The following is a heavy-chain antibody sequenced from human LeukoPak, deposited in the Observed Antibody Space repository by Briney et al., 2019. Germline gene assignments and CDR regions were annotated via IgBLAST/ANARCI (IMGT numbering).Heavy chain of an antibody. Sequence: GGSLRLSCAASGFTFSSYEMNWVRQAPGKGLEWVSCISSSGSTIYYADSVKGRFTISRDNAKNSLYLQMNSLRAEDTAVYYCARELDIVVVVAATPAGAFDIWGQGTMVTVSS. CDR2: ISSSGSTI. V-gene: IGHV3-48*03. CDR1: GFTFSSYE. CDR3: ARELDIVVVVAATPAGAFDI. J-gene: IGHJ3*02. D-gene: IGHD2-15*01.